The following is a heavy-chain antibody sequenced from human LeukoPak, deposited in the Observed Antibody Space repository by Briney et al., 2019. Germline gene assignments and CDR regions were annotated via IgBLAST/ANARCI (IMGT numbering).Heavy chain of an antibody. J-gene: IGHJ4*02. CDR2: ISSSSNTI. CDR1: GFTFSNCN. CDR3: ASSSVYDSSAYFPGD. Sequence: PGGSLRLSCAASGFTFSNCNMNWVRQAPGKGLEWVSYISSSSNTIYYADSVKGRFTISRDNAKNSLYLQMDSLRDEDTAVYYCASSSVYDSSAYFPGDWGQGTLVTVSS. V-gene: IGHV3-48*02. D-gene: IGHD3-22*01.